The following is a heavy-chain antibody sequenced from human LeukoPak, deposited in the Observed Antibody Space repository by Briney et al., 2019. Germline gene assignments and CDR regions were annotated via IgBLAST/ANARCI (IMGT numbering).Heavy chain of an antibody. Sequence: SETLSLTCTVSGGPISSYYLSWIRQPPGKGLEWLGYIYYSGSTNYNPSLKSRVTISVDTSKNQFSLKLSSVTAADTAVYYCARAYGSGSYYVFDYWGQGTLVTVSS. CDR2: IYYSGST. V-gene: IGHV4-59*01. D-gene: IGHD3-10*01. J-gene: IGHJ4*02. CDR1: GGPISSYY. CDR3: ARAYGSGSYYVFDY.